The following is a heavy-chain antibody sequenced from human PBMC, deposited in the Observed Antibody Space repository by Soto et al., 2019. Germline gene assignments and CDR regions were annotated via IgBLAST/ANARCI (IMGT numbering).Heavy chain of an antibody. CDR1: GGSISSGDYY. Sequence: QVQLQESGPGLVKPSQTLSLTCTVSGGSISSGDYYWSWIRQPPGKGLEWIGYIYYSGSTYYNPSLKSRVTIAVDTSKNQFSLKLSSVTAADTAVYYCARDVFDPPTMYYYGSGRYNWFDPWGQGTLVTVSS. CDR3: ARDVFDPPTMYYYGSGRYNWFDP. CDR2: IYYSGST. D-gene: IGHD3-10*01. V-gene: IGHV4-30-4*01. J-gene: IGHJ5*02.